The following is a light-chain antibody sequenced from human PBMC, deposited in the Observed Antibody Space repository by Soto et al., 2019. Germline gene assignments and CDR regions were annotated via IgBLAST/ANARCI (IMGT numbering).Light chain of an antibody. CDR1: QSVSSN. CDR2: GAS. CDR3: QQYDNWPYT. J-gene: IGKJ2*01. Sequence: EIVMTQSPATLSVSPGERATLSCRASQSVSSNLAWYQQKPGQAPRLLIYGASTRATGIPARFSGSGSRTEFTLTSSSLQPEDFAAYSDQQYDNWPYTFGQGTQLEIK. V-gene: IGKV3-15*01.